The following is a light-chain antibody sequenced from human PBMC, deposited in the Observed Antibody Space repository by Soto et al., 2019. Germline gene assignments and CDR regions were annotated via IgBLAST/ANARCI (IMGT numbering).Light chain of an antibody. J-gene: IGLJ1*01. Sequence: SVLTQPPSVYGAPGQRVTISCTGSSSNIGAGYDVQWYQQLPGTAPKLLMYGNTNRPSGVPDRFSGSKSGTSASLAITGLQAEDEADYYCQSYDSSLTALYVFGTGTKVTVL. CDR1: SSNIGAGYD. V-gene: IGLV1-40*01. CDR3: QSYDSSLTALYV. CDR2: GNT.